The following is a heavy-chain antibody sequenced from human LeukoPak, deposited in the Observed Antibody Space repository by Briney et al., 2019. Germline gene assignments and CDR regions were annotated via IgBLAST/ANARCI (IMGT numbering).Heavy chain of an antibody. J-gene: IGHJ6*02. CDR1: RFTFSTYV. D-gene: IGHD5-18*01. CDR2: INSGGDIT. V-gene: IGHV3-23*01. Sequence: PRESLRLSCAASRFTFSTYVMSWVRQAPGKGLECVSAINSGGDITYYADSVKGRFTISRDNSKNTLYLQMNSLRVEDTAVYYCAKVSGRIQIWPQPFGDGMDVWGQGTTVTVSS. CDR3: AKVSGRIQIWPQPFGDGMDV.